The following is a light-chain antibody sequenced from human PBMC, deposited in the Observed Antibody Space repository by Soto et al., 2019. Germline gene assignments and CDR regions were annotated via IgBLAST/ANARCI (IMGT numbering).Light chain of an antibody. J-gene: IGLJ1*01. CDR2: GNN. CDR3: QSYDSSLSGSYV. Sequence: QSVLTQPPSVSGAPGQRVTISCTGSSSNIGAGYDVHWYQRLPGTAPKVLIYGNNNRPSGVPDRFSGSKSGTSASLAITGLQAEDEADYYCQSYDSSLSGSYVFGTATKLTV. V-gene: IGLV1-40*01. CDR1: SSNIGAGYD.